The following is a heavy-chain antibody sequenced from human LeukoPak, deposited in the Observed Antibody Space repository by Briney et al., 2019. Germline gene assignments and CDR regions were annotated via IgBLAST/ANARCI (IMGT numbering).Heavy chain of an antibody. Sequence: SETLSLTCTVSGGSNNSIIYYWGWIRQPPGKGLEWIGTVYYSGTTYYNPSLKSRVTIFVDTSKNQFSLHLNSVIAADTAFYYCARRGDASRYYPEEFDYWGQGTLVTVSS. CDR1: GGSNNSIIYY. V-gene: IGHV4-39*01. CDR2: VYYSGTT. CDR3: ARRGDASRYYPEEFDY. D-gene: IGHD3-10*01. J-gene: IGHJ4*02.